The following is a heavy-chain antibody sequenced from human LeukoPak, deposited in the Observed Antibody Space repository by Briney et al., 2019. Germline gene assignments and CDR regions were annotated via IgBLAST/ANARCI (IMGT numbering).Heavy chain of an antibody. Sequence: SETLSLTCTVSGGSVSSGSYYWSWIRQPPGKGLEWIGYIYYSGSTNYNPSLKSRATISVDTSKNQFSLKLSSVTAADTAVYYCARDRVVVVPAAMRRGYYFDYWGQGTLVTVSS. CDR1: GGSVSSGSYY. J-gene: IGHJ4*02. D-gene: IGHD2-2*01. CDR2: IYYSGST. CDR3: ARDRVVVVPAAMRRGYYFDY. V-gene: IGHV4-61*01.